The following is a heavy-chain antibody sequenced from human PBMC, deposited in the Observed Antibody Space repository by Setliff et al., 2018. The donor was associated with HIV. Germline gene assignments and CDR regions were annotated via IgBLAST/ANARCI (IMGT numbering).Heavy chain of an antibody. CDR1: GGSIGSYC. CDR2: ICYSATT. CDR3: ARRSGAAVFYYFDY. V-gene: IGHV4-59*01. D-gene: IGHD6-13*01. J-gene: IGHJ4*02. Sequence: KPSETLSLTCTVSGGSIGSYCWSWIRQPPGKGLEWIGTICYSATTNYNPSLKNQVAISVDTSKNQFSLKLTSVTPADTAVYYCARRSGAAVFYYFDYWGQGTLVTVSS.